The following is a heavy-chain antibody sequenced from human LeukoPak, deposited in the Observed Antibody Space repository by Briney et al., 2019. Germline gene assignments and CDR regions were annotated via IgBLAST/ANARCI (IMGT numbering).Heavy chain of an antibody. CDR2: IKQDGSEK. CDR3: ARESSSGYTDY. Sequence: GGSLRLSVAASGFTFSSYWMSGFGRAPGKGLSWVANIKQDGSEKYYVDSVKGRFTISRDNAKNSLYLQMNSLRAEDTAVYYCARESSSGYTDYWGQGTLVTVSS. D-gene: IGHD3-22*01. V-gene: IGHV3-7*01. CDR1: GFTFSSYW. J-gene: IGHJ4*02.